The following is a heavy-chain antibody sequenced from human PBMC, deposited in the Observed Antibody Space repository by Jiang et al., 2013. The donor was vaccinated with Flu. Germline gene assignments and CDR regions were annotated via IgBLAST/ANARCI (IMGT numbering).Heavy chain of an antibody. CDR2: TSYRSRWYN. Sequence: SQTLSLTCAISGDSVSSNSAAWNWIRQSPSRGLEWLGRTSYRSRWYNDYAVSVKSRIIIKSDTSKNHFSLQLNYVTPEDTAVYYCARASITLVRGKEINYYFYGMDVWGQGTTVTVSS. D-gene: IGHD3-10*01. V-gene: IGHV6-1*01. CDR3: ARASITLVRGKEINYYFYGMDV. J-gene: IGHJ6*02. CDR1: GDSVSSNSAA.